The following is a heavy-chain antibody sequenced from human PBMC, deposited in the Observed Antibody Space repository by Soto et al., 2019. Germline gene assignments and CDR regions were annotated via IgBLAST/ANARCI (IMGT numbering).Heavy chain of an antibody. CDR3: ARDHEVRWKPKMFWSGYHTRPSIDY. Sequence: ASVKVSCKASGYTFTSYGISWVRQAPGQGLEWMGWISAYNGNTNYAQKLQGRVTMTTDTSTSTAYMELRSLRSDDTAVYYCARDHEVRWKPKMFWSGYHTRPSIDYWGQGTLVTVSS. CDR1: GYTFTSYG. V-gene: IGHV1-18*01. D-gene: IGHD3-3*01. J-gene: IGHJ4*02. CDR2: ISAYNGNT.